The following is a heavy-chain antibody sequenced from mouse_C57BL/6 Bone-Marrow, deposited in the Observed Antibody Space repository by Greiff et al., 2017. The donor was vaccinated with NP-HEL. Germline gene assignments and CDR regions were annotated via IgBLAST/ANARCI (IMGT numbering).Heavy chain of an antibody. D-gene: IGHD1-1*01. V-gene: IGHV1-69*01. Sequence: QVQLKQPGAELVMPGASVKLSCKASGYTFTSYWMHWVKQRPGQGLEWIGEIDPSDSYTNYNQKFKGKSTLTVDKSSSTAYMQLSSLTSEDSAVYYGARDRITTVPYYFDYWGQGTTLTGSS. CDR1: GYTFTSYW. J-gene: IGHJ2*01. CDR2: IDPSDSYT. CDR3: ARDRITTVPYYFDY.